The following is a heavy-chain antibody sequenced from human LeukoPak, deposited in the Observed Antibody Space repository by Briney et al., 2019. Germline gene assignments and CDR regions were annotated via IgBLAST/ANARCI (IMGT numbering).Heavy chain of an antibody. J-gene: IGHJ4*02. V-gene: IGHV3-74*01. CDR1: GFTFSSYA. CDR3: AASTGSLDF. D-gene: IGHD1-1*01. Sequence: GGSLRLSCAASGFTFSSYAMSWVRQAPGKGQIWVSHINGDYSSTNYADSVKGRFTISRDNAKNTVYLQMNSLRVDDTAVYYCAASTGSLDFWGPGTLVTVSS. CDR2: INGDYSST.